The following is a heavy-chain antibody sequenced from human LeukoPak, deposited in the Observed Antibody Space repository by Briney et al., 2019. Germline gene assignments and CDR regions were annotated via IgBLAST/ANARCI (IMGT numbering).Heavy chain of an antibody. CDR3: ARDPERWLQLAFDI. CDR1: GFTFSSYS. V-gene: IGHV3-48*01. J-gene: IGHJ3*02. Sequence: GGSLRLSCAASGFTFSSYSMNWVRQAPGKGLEWVPYISSSSSTIYYADSVKGRFTISRDNAKNSLYLQMNSLRAEDTAVYYCARDPERWLQLAFDIWGQGTMVTVSS. D-gene: IGHD5-24*01. CDR2: ISSSSSTI.